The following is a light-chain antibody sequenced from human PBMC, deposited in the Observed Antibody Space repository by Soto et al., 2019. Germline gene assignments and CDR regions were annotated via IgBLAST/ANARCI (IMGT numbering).Light chain of an antibody. Sequence: DIVMTQSPDSLPVSLGERATISCRSSQSVLYSSNNKNYLAWYQQKAGQPPKVLIYWASTRESGVPERFSGSGSGTEFTLTISSLQAEDVAVYYCQQYYNSPYTFGQGTKLEI. J-gene: IGKJ2*01. V-gene: IGKV4-1*01. CDR3: QQYYNSPYT. CDR1: QSVLYSSNNKNY. CDR2: WAS.